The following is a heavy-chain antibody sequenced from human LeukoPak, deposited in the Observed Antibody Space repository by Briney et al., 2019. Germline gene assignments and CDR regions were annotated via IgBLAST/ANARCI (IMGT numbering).Heavy chain of an antibody. D-gene: IGHD3-22*01. CDR3: ARVPPPYDSSGYYYYYCMDV. CDR1: GGTFSSYA. J-gene: IGHJ6*03. V-gene: IGHV1-69*05. Sequence: SVKVSCKASGGTFSSYAISWVRQAPGQGLEWMGGIIPIFGTANYAQKFQGRVTITTDESTSTAYMELSSLRSEDTAVYYCARVPPPYDSSGYYYYYCMDVWGKGTTVTVSS. CDR2: IIPIFGTA.